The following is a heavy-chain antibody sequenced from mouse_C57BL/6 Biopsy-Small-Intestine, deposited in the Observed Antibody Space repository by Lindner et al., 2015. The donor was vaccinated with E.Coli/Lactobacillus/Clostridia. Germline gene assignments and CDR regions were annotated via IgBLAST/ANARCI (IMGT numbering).Heavy chain of an antibody. J-gene: IGHJ4*01. CDR3: AREQLHRYGYFDWFDY. V-gene: IGHV1-84*02. CDR1: GYTLTNYYVDNYY. CDR2: VDPRSGNT. Sequence: SVKVSCKASGYTLTNYYVDNYYTHWVRQAPGQGLEWMGVVDPRSGNTNYAQRFQGRVTMTRDTSTSTFYTELSSLTSEDTAVYYCAREQLHRYGYFDWFDYWGQGTLVTISS. D-gene: IGHD1-1*01.